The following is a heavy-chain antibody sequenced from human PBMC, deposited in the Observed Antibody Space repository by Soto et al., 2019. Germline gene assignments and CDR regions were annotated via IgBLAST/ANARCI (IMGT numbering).Heavy chain of an antibody. CDR1: GFTFSSYG. J-gene: IGHJ4*02. CDR2: ISDSGGST. CDR3: AKSGGGSTSRTADF. Sequence: EVQLLESGGGLVQPGGSLRLSCAASGFTFSSYGMSWVRQAPGKGPEWVSSISDSGGSTYYADSVKGRFTVSRDNSKNTLFLQMNSLRAEDTAVYYCAKSGGGSTSRTADFWGQGTLVTVSS. V-gene: IGHV3-23*01. D-gene: IGHD2-2*01.